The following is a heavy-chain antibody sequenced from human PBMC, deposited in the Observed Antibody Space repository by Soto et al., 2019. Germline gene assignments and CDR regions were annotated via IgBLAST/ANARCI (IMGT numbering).Heavy chain of an antibody. CDR2: ISYDGSNK. CDR1: GFTFSSYG. D-gene: IGHD3-3*01. Sequence: GGSLRLSCAASGFTFSSYGMHWVRQAPGKGLEWVAVISYDGSNKYYADSVKGRFTISRDNSKNTLYLQMHSLRADDTAVYYCANVPEYNFWSGYRYYFDYWGQGTLVTVSS. V-gene: IGHV3-30*18. CDR3: ANVPEYNFWSGYRYYFDY. J-gene: IGHJ4*02.